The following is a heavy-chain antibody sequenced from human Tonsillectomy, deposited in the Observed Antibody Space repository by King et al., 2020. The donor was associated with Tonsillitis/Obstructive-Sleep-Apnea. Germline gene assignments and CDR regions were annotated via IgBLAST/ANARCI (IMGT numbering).Heavy chain of an antibody. D-gene: IGHD3-3*01. CDR2: ISYDGGNK. CDR3: ARNDDFWSGYFDH. J-gene: IGHJ4*02. Sequence: VQLVESGGGVVQPGRSLGLSCAASGFTFSSYVMHWVRQAPGKGLEWVAVISYDGGNKYYADSVKGRFTISRDNSKNTLFLQMNSLRPEDTAVYYCARNDDFWSGYFDHWGQGTLVTVSS. CDR1: GFTFSSYV. V-gene: IGHV3-30*01.